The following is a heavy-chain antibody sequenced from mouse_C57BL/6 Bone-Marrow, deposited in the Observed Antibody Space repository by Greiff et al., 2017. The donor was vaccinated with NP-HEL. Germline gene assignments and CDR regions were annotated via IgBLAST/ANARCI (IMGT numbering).Heavy chain of an antibody. CDR3: ARKGDGYWYFDV. CDR1: GFSLTSYG. Sequence: VKLQESGPGLVQPSQSLSITCTVSGFSLTSYGVHWVRQSPGKGLEWLGVIWSGGSTDYNAAFISRLSISKDNSKSQVFFKMNSLQADDTAIYYCARKGDGYWYFDVWGTGTTVTVSS. CDR2: IWSGGST. J-gene: IGHJ1*03. D-gene: IGHD2-3*01. V-gene: IGHV2-2*01.